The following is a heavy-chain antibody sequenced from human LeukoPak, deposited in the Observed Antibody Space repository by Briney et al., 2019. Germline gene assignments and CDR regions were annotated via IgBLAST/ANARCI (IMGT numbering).Heavy chain of an antibody. CDR2: ISGSGFTI. J-gene: IGHJ6*03. D-gene: IGHD4-11*01. CDR1: GFTFSSYG. Sequence: PGGSLRLSCAASGFTFSSYGMNWVRQAPGKGLEWISYISGSGFTIHYADSVKGRFTISRDNAKNSLYLQMNSLRAEDTAVYYCVRGVPKTSYYYYYMDVWGKGTTVTVSS. CDR3: VRGVPKTSYYYYYMDV. V-gene: IGHV3-48*01.